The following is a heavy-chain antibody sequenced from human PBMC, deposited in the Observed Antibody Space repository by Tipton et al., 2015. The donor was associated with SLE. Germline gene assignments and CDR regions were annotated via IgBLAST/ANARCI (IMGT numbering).Heavy chain of an antibody. CDR2: IYYSGST. CDR3: ASGNPVMPL. J-gene: IGHJ4*02. Sequence: TLSLTCTVSGGSISSYRWSWIRQPPGKGLEWIGYIYYSGSTNYNPSLKSRVTMSVGMSKNQFSLKLTSVTAADTAVYYCASGNPVMPLWGQGTLVTVSS. D-gene: IGHD1-1*01. V-gene: IGHV4-59*01. CDR1: GGSISSYR.